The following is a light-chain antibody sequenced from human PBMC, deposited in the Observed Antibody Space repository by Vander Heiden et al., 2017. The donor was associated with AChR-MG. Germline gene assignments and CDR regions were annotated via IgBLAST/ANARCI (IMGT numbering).Light chain of an antibody. J-gene: IGKJ1*01. CDR3: QQYRTSPGT. V-gene: IGKV3-20*01. CDR2: GAS. CDR1: QSGSATS. Sequence: EIVLTQSPGTLSLSPGERATLSCRASQSGSATSLAWYQHKPGQAPRLLIYGASSRATGIPARFSGSGSGTDFTLTISRLEPEDFAVYYCQQYRTSPGTFGQGTKVEIK.